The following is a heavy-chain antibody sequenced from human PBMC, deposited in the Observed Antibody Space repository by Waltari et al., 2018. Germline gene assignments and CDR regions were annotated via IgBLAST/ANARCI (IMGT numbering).Heavy chain of an antibody. CDR2: IRYDGSNK. CDR1: GFTFSSYG. D-gene: IGHD2-15*01. V-gene: IGHV3-30*02. J-gene: IGHJ6*02. CDR3: AKTIVVVAATNYYYGMDV. Sequence: QVQLVESGGGVVQPGGSLRLSCAASGFTFSSYGMHWVRQAPGKGLGGGAFIRYDGSNKYYADSVKGRFTISRDKSKNTLYLQMNSLRAEDTAVYYCAKTIVVVAATNYYYGMDVWGQGTTVTVSS.